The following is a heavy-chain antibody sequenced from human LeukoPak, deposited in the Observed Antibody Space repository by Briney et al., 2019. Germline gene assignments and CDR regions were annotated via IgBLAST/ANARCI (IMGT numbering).Heavy chain of an antibody. V-gene: IGHV3-23*01. CDR1: GFTFSSYA. J-gene: IGHJ6*03. CDR2: ISGSGGST. D-gene: IGHD3-10*01. Sequence: GGSLRLSCAASGFTFSSYAMSWVRQAPGKGLEWVSAISGSGGSTYYADSVKGRFTISRDNSKNTLYLQMNSLRAENTAVYYCAKDPGISGYYYYMDVWGKGTTVTVSS. CDR3: AKDPGISGYYYYMDV.